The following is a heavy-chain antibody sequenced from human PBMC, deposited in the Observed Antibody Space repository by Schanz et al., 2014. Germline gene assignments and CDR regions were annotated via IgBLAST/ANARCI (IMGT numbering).Heavy chain of an antibody. D-gene: IGHD1-26*01. V-gene: IGHV3-21*02. CDR2: IGTSGGT. CDR1: GFTLSNYA. J-gene: IGHJ4*02. CDR3: ARDHTTESYYSAGPPIDY. Sequence: EVQLVESGGGLVKPGGSLRLSCAAPGFTLSNYAMHWVRQTPGRGLEWVSTIGTSGGTNYAESVKGRFTISRDNAKNSLFLQMNSLRAEDTAVYYCARDHTTESYYSAGPPIDYWGQGTLLTVSS.